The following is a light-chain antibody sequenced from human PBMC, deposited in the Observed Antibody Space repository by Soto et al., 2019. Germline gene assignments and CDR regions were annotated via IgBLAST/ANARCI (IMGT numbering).Light chain of an antibody. CDR1: QSVSNNY. V-gene: IGKV3-11*01. Sequence: EFVLTQSPGTLSLSPGERATLSCRAIQSVSNNYLAWYQQKPGQAPRLLIYGASNRAAGIPARFSGSGSGTDFTLTINSLEPEDFAVYYCQQRSNWPPITFGQGTRLEIK. CDR3: QQRSNWPPIT. CDR2: GAS. J-gene: IGKJ5*01.